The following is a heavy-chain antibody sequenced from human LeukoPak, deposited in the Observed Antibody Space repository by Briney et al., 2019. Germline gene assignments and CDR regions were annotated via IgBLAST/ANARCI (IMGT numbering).Heavy chain of an antibody. V-gene: IGHV4-31*03. D-gene: IGHD2-2*01. CDR1: GGSISSGGYY. Sequence: SQTLSLTCTVSGGSISSGGYYWRWLRQHPGTGLEWIGYIYYSGSTYYNPSLKSRVTISVDTSKNQFSLKLSSVTAADTAVYYCARGSVVRYWYFDLWGRGTLVTVSS. CDR3: ARGSVVRYWYFDL. J-gene: IGHJ2*01. CDR2: IYYSGST.